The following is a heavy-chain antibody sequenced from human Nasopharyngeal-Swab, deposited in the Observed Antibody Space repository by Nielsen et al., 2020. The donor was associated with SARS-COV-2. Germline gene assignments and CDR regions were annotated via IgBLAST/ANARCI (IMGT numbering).Heavy chain of an antibody. J-gene: IGHJ6*03. V-gene: IGHV4-39*07. Sequence: IRQPPGKGLEWIGSIYYSGSTYYNPSLKSRVTISVDTSKNQFSLKLSSVTAADTAVYYCAREDAVQGVINYHYYMDVWGKGTTVTVSS. CDR2: IYYSGST. D-gene: IGHD3-10*01. CDR3: AREDAVQGVINYHYYMDV.